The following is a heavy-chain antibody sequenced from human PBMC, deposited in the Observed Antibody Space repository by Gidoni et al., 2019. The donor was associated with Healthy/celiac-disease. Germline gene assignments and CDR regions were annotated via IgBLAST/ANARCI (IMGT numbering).Heavy chain of an antibody. Sequence: QVQLVESGGGVVQPGRSLRLSCSASGFTFSSYGMHWVRQAPGKGLEWVAVIWYDGSNKYYADSVKGRFTISRDNSKNTLYLQMNSLRAEDTAVYYCARDPARITIFGVVPLDYYYYGMDVWGQGTTVTVSS. CDR1: GFTFSSYG. J-gene: IGHJ6*02. CDR2: IWYDGSNK. V-gene: IGHV3-33*01. D-gene: IGHD3-3*01. CDR3: ARDPARITIFGVVPLDYYYYGMDV.